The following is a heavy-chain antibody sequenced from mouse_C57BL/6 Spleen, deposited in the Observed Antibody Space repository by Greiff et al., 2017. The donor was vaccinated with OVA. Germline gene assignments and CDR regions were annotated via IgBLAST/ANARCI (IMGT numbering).Heavy chain of an antibody. CDR2: INPNNGGT. CDR1: GYTFTDYY. Sequence: VHVKQSGPELVKPGASVKISCKASGYTFTDYYMNWVKQSHGKSLEWIGDINPNNGGTSYNQKFKGKATLTVDKSSSTAYMELRSLTSEDSAVYYCARKALDYWGQGTTLTVSS. J-gene: IGHJ2*01. CDR3: ARKALDY. V-gene: IGHV1-26*01.